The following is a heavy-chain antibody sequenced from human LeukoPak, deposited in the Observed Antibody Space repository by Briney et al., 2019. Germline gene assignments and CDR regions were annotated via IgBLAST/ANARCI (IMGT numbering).Heavy chain of an antibody. Sequence: PGGSLRLSCAASGFTFSSYGMHWVRQAPGKGLEWVAVISYDGSNKYYADSVKGRFTISRDNSKNTLYLQMNSLRAEDTAVYYCAKGLYYDSSGPLDYWGQGTLVTVSS. CDR1: GFTFSSYG. V-gene: IGHV3-30*18. J-gene: IGHJ4*02. CDR3: AKGLYYDSSGPLDY. CDR2: ISYDGSNK. D-gene: IGHD3-22*01.